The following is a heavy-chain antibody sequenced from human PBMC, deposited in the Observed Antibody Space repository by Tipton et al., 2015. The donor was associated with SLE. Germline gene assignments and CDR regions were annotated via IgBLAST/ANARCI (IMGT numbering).Heavy chain of an antibody. D-gene: IGHD3-3*01. CDR2: IIHSGST. V-gene: IGHV4-34*12. CDR1: GGSFSGYY. CDR3: ARILPDYFFYGMDV. J-gene: IGHJ6*02. Sequence: TLSLTCAVYGGSFSGYYWSWIRQPPGKGLEWIGEIIHSGSTNYNPSLKSRVTMSVDTAKNQFSLKLSSVTAADTAVYYCARILPDYFFYGMDVWGQGTTVTVSS.